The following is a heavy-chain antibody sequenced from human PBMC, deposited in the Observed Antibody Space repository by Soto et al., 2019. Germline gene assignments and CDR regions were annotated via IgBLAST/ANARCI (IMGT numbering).Heavy chain of an antibody. V-gene: IGHV1-3*01. J-gene: IGHJ4*02. Sequence: GASVKVSCKASGYTFTSYAMHWVRQAPGQRIEWMGWINAIFGKVKYSQKFQGRVTITADESTCTAYMELSSLRFEDTAVYYCARDPSYSSSSSSYFDYWGQGTLVTVSS. CDR1: GYTFTSYA. D-gene: IGHD6-6*01. CDR3: ARDPSYSSSSSSYFDY. CDR2: INAIFGKV.